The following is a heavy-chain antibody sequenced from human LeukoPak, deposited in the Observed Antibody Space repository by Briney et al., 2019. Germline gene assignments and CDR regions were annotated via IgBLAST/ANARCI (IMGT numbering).Heavy chain of an antibody. Sequence: GGSLRLSCEPSGFSFSTYSMNWVRQAPGKGLEWISYISISSTTIYYADSVKGRFTISRDNSKNSLCLQMNNLRDDDTAVYYCARDQGMVNDAFDVWGQGTLVTVSS. CDR3: ARDQGMVNDAFDV. CDR2: ISISSTTI. CDR1: GFSFSTYS. D-gene: IGHD4/OR15-4a*01. J-gene: IGHJ3*01. V-gene: IGHV3-48*02.